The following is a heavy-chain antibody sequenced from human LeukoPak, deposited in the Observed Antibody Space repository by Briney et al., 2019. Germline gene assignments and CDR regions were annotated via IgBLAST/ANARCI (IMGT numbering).Heavy chain of an antibody. J-gene: IGHJ4*02. CDR3: ARHDCSSTSCYLVTGTTFNY. Sequence: SETLSLTCTVSGGSISSGSYYWSWIRQPAGKGLEWIGRIYTSGSTNYNPSLKSRVTISVDTSKNQFSLKLSSVTAADTAVYYCARHDCSSTSCYLVTGTTFNYWGQGTLVTVSS. V-gene: IGHV4-61*02. CDR1: GGSISSGSYY. CDR2: IYTSGST. D-gene: IGHD2-2*01.